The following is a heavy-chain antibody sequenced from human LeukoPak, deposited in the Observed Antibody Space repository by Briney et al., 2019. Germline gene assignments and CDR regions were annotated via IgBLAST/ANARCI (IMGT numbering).Heavy chain of an antibody. CDR2: INPNSGGT. J-gene: IGHJ4*02. D-gene: IGHD1/OR15-1a*01. CDR3: ARKQRSGTPLDY. Sequence: ASVKVSCKASGYTFTGYYMHWVRQAPGQGLERMGWINPNSGGTNYAQKFQGWVTMTRDTSISTAYMELSRLRSDDTAVYYCARKQRSGTPLDYWGQGTLVTVSS. CDR1: GYTFTGYY. V-gene: IGHV1-2*04.